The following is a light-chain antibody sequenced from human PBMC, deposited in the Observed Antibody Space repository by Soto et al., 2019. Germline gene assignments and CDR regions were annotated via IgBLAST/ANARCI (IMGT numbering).Light chain of an antibody. J-gene: IGLJ2*01. CDR2: EVS. CDR3: SSYAGSNNFVV. CDR1: SSDVGGYNY. V-gene: IGLV2-8*01. Sequence: QSALTQPPSASGSPGQSVTISCTGTSSDVGGYNYVSWYQHHPGKAPKLLIYEVSKRPSGVPDRFSGSKSGNTASLTVSGRQADEEADYYCSSYAGSNNFVVFGGGTKLTVL.